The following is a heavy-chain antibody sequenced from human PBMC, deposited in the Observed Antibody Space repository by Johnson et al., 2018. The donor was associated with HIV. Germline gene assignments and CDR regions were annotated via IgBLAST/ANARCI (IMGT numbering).Heavy chain of an antibody. D-gene: IGHD4-23*01. CDR3: ARGRYGRMTTVAAAAFDI. CDR2: IRYDGNSK. V-gene: IGHV3-30*02. CDR1: GFTFNTYG. Sequence: QMLLVESGGGVVQPWGSLRLSCAASGFTFNTYGMDWVRQAPGKGLEWVAFIRYDGNSKYYIDSVKGRFTVSRDNSKNTLYLQMKSLRPADTALYYCARGRYGRMTTVAAAAFDIWGQGTMVTVSS. J-gene: IGHJ3*02.